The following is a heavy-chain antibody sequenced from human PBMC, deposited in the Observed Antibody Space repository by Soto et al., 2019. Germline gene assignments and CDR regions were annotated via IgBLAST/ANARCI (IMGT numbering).Heavy chain of an antibody. Sequence: SQTLSLTCAVSGGSFSGYYWSWIRQPPGKGLEWIGEINHSGSTNYNPSLKSRVTISVDTSKNQFSLKLSSVTAADTAVYYCARSSRYNWNSYITYDYWGQGTLVTVSS. J-gene: IGHJ4*02. CDR1: GGSFSGYY. CDR2: INHSGST. V-gene: IGHV4-34*01. D-gene: IGHD1-7*01. CDR3: ARSSRYNWNSYITYDY.